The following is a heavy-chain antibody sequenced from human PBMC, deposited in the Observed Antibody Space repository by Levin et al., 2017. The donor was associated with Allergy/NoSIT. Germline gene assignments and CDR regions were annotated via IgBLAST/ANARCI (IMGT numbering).Heavy chain of an antibody. CDR3: GRLAKDSSSWDGGGFDY. V-gene: IGHV3-20*04. Sequence: GESLKISCAASGFTFDDYGMSWVRQGPGKGLEWLSGMNWNGDYTGYADSVKGRFTISRDNAKNSLHLQMNSLRVEDTALYYCGRLAKDSSSWDGGGFDYWGQGTQVTVSS. CDR2: MNWNGDYT. J-gene: IGHJ4*02. D-gene: IGHD6-13*01. CDR1: GFTFDDYG.